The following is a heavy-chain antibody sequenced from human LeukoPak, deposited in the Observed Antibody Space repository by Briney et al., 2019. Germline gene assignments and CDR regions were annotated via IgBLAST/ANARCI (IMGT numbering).Heavy chain of an antibody. CDR1: GGSFSNYY. CDR3: ARRWNYGRNYYIDV. Sequence: PSETLSLTCAVYGGSFSNYYWSWVRQPPGKGLEWIGEINDSGRINYNPSLMSRVTVSVDTSKNQFSLRLTSVTATDTAVYYCARRWNYGRNYYIDVWGNGATVSVSS. J-gene: IGHJ6*03. V-gene: IGHV4-34*01. D-gene: IGHD1-7*01. CDR2: INDSGRI.